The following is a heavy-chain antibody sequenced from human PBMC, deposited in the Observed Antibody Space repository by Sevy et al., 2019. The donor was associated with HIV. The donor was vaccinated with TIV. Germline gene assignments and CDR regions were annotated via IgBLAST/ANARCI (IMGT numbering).Heavy chain of an antibody. CDR1: GYTFKTYG. D-gene: IGHD2-2*01. Sequence: ASVKVSCKTFGYTFKTYGISWVRQAPGQGLEWMGWIIAYSVDTNFAQKFQGRVTMTTDTSTSTAYMELSSLRSDDTAVYFCARDKPQGVVIIPGSMWGGVDYWGQGTVVTVSS. V-gene: IGHV1-18*01. CDR2: IIAYSVDT. CDR3: ARDKPQGVVIIPGSMWGGVDY. J-gene: IGHJ4*02.